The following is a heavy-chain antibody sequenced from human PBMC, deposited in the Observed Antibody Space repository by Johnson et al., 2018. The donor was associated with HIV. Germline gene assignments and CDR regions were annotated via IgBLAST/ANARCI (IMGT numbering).Heavy chain of an antibody. D-gene: IGHD6-13*01. Sequence: VQLVESGGGVVRPVGSLRLSCAASGFTFDDYGMSWVRQVPGKGLEWVSGINWNGDNTGYADSLKGRFTISRDDSKNTLYLQMNSLKTEDTAVYYCTTQQRADAFDIWGQGKMVTVSS. CDR1: GFTFDDYG. J-gene: IGHJ3*02. CDR2: INWNGDNT. V-gene: IGHV3-20*04. CDR3: TTQQRADAFDI.